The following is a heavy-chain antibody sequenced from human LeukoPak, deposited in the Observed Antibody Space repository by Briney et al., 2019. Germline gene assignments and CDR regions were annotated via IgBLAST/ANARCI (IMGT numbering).Heavy chain of an antibody. CDR3: TGDNFDSSVKFDY. CDR2: IRSKANNYAT. D-gene: IGHD3-22*01. J-gene: IGHJ4*02. CDR1: GFTFSGSA. Sequence: GGSLRLSCVVSGFTFSGSAVHCVRQASGKGLEWVGRIRSKANNYATAYAASVKGRFTISRDDSKNTAYLQMNSLKTEDTAVYYCTGDNFDSSVKFDYWGQGTLVTVSS. V-gene: IGHV3-73*01.